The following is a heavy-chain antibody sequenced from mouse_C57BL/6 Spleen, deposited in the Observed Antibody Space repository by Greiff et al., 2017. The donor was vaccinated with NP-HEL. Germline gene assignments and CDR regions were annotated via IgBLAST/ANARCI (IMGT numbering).Heavy chain of an antibody. CDR3: ARYKAHYFDY. CDR2: IRNKANGYTS. Sequence: EVQRVESGGGLVQPGGSLSLSCAASGFTFTDYYMSWVRQPPGKALEWLGFIRNKANGYTSEYSVSVKGRFTISRDNSQSILYLQMNALRAEDSATYYCARYKAHYFDYWGKGTTLTVSS. J-gene: IGHJ2*01. CDR1: GFTFTDYY. V-gene: IGHV7-3*01.